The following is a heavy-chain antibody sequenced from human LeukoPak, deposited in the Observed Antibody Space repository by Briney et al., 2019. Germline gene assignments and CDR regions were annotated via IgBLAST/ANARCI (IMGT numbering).Heavy chain of an antibody. J-gene: IGHJ5*02. CDR2: INHSGST. V-gene: IGHV4-34*01. CDR3: ARDSGQWLFSGWFDP. D-gene: IGHD6-19*01. CDR1: SGSFSGY. Sequence: SETLSLTCAVYSGSFSGYWSWIRQPPGKGLGWIGEINHSGSTKYNPSLKSRVTISVDTSKNQFSLKLSSVTAADTAVYYCARDSGQWLFSGWFDPWGQGTLVTVSS.